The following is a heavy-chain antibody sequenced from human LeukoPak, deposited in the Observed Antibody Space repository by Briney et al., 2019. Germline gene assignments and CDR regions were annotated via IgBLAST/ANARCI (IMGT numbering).Heavy chain of an antibody. CDR2: INPSGGST. V-gene: IGHV1-46*01. D-gene: IGHD2-2*01. CDR1: GYTFITYY. J-gene: IGHJ4*02. Sequence: ASVKVSCKASGYTFITYYIHWVRQAPGQGLEWMGIINPSGGSTSYAQKFQGRVTMTRDMSTSTVYMELSSLRSEDTAVYYCARGRYCSSTSCEDFDYWGQGTLVTVSS. CDR3: ARGRYCSSTSCEDFDY.